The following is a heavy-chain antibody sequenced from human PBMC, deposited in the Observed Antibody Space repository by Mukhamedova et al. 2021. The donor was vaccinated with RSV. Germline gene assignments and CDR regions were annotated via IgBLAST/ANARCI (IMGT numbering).Heavy chain of an antibody. V-gene: IGHV4-4*02. Sequence: GKGLEWIGEIYHSGSTNYNPSLKSRVTISVDKSKNQFSLKLSSVTAADTVVYYCLSRGSGSFDYWGQGTLVTVSS. CDR2: IYHSGST. D-gene: IGHD3-10*01. J-gene: IGHJ4*02. CDR3: LSRGSGSFDY.